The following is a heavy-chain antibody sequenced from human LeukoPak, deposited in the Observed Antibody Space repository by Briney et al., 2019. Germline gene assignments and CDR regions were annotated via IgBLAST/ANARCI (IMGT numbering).Heavy chain of an antibody. CDR3: ARDSVAAPLNWFDP. J-gene: IGHJ5*02. V-gene: IGHV1-69*01. D-gene: IGHD6-6*01. Sequence: SSVKVSCKASGGTFSSYAISWVRQAPGQGLEWMRGIIPIFGTANYAQKFQGRVTITADESTSTAYMELSSLRSEDTAVYYCARDSVAAPLNWFDPWGQGTLVTVSS. CDR2: IIPIFGTA. CDR1: GGTFSSYA.